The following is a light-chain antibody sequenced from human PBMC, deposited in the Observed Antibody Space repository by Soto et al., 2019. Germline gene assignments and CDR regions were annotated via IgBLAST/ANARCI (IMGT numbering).Light chain of an antibody. J-gene: IGKJ5*01. Sequence: DIVLTQSPATLSLSPGDSATLSCRDSQSVNSYLVWYQQKPGKAPRLLIYDASNRATGIPARSNGSGSGTDFTLNISSLEPEDFAVYYCQQRSNWPPGVTFGQGTRLEIK. CDR1: QSVNSY. V-gene: IGKV3-11*01. CDR2: DAS. CDR3: QQRSNWPPGVT.